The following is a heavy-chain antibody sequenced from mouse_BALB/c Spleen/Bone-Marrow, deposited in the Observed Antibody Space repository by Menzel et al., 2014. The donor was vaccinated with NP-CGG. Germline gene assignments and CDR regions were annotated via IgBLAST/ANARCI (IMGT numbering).Heavy chain of an antibody. CDR3: TRKLPAMDY. CDR1: GYIFTTFW. Sequence: EVQRVESGTVLARPGASVKMSCKASGYIFTTFWMHWVKQRPGQGLEWIGAIYPGNNDTSYNQEFKGKAKLTAVTSASTAYMELSSLTNEDSAVYYCTRKLPAMDYWGQGTSLTVSS. J-gene: IGHJ4*01. CDR2: IYPGNNDT. V-gene: IGHV1-5*01. D-gene: IGHD1-1*01.